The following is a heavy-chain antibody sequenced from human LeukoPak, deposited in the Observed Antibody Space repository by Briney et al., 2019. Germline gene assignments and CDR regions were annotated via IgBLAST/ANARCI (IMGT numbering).Heavy chain of an antibody. V-gene: IGHV3-23*01. Sequence: GGSLRLSCAASGFTFSSYAMSWVRQAPGKGLEWVSAISGSGGSTYYADSVKGRFTISRDNSKNTLFLQMDSLRVEDTAIYYCAKVVGGNSDYWGQGTLVTVSP. D-gene: IGHD4-23*01. CDR1: GFTFSSYA. CDR2: ISGSGGST. CDR3: AKVVGGNSDY. J-gene: IGHJ4*02.